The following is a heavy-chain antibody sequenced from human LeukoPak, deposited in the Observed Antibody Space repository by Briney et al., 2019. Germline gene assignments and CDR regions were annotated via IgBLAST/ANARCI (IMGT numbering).Heavy chain of an antibody. CDR3: ARDKVVVVVAVYYYYSIDV. CDR1: GYTFTSYG. D-gene: IGHD2-15*01. J-gene: IGHJ6*04. Sequence: ASVKVSCKASGYTFTSYGISWVRQAPGQGLEWMGWISAYNGNTNYAQKLQGRVTMTTDTSTSTAYMELRSLRSDDTSVYYCARDKVVVVVAVYYYYSIDVWGKGTTVTVSS. CDR2: ISAYNGNT. V-gene: IGHV1-18*04.